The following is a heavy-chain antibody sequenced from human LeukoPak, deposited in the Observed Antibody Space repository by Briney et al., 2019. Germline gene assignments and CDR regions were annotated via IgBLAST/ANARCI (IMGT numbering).Heavy chain of an antibody. V-gene: IGHV3-23*01. D-gene: IGHD3-3*01. CDR3: AKSSYDFWSSFDY. CDR1: AFHFSSKA. CDR2: ISDSGCST. Sequence: GQSLSPPCAISAFHFSSKAMIWVRPVPANGLDLVSFISDSGCSTYYADSVTCRFTISRDSSKSTLYVQMSSLRAHDTAVYYCAKSSYDFWSSFDYWGQGTLVTVSS. J-gene: IGHJ4*02.